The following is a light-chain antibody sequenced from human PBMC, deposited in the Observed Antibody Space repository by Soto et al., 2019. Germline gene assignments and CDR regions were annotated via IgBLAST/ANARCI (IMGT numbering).Light chain of an antibody. CDR3: SSYTSQSTVV. Sequence: QSALTQPASVSGSPGQSIAISCTGTRSDVGCYNYVSWYQQPPGKAPKLIIYDVSDRPSGVSIRFSGSKSGNTASLTISGLQADDEADYYCSSYTSQSTVVFGGGTKVTVL. CDR2: DVS. J-gene: IGLJ3*02. CDR1: RSDVGCYNY. V-gene: IGLV2-14*01.